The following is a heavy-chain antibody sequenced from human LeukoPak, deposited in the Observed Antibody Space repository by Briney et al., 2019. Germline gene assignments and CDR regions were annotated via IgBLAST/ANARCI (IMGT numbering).Heavy chain of an antibody. Sequence: GGSLRLSCAASGFTFSSYWMSWVRQLPAKGLEWVGNINQDGSEKNYVDSVKGRFTISRDNAQNSLSLQMNNLGAEDTAVYYCARRTVAAREDYWGQGTLVTVSS. CDR2: INQDGSEK. D-gene: IGHD6-6*01. J-gene: IGHJ4*02. CDR3: ARRTVAAREDY. V-gene: IGHV3-7*01. CDR1: GFTFSSYW.